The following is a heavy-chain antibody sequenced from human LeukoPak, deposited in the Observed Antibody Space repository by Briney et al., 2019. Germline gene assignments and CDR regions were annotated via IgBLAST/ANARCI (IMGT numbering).Heavy chain of an antibody. V-gene: IGHV3-30*18. CDR2: ISYDGSNK. CDR3: AKGRRSYDSPGYYFDY. J-gene: IGHJ4*02. Sequence: GGSLRLSCAASGFTFSSYGMHWVRQAPGKGLEWVAVISYDGSNKYYADSVKGRFTISRDNSKNTLYLQMNSLRAEDTAVYYCAKGRRSYDSPGYYFDYWGQGTWSPSPQ. D-gene: IGHD3-22*01. CDR1: GFTFSSYG.